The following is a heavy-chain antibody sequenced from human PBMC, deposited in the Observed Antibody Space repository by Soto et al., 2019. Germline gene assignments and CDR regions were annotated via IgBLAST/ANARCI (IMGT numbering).Heavy chain of an antibody. D-gene: IGHD3-9*01. V-gene: IGHV3-74*01. CDR2: INGDGSST. J-gene: IGHJ5*02. CDR1: GLICSKYW. Sequence: LRLSSAAVGLICSKYWMHWIRQAPGKGLVWVARINGDGSSTAYADSVKGRFTISRDNAKNTLYLQMNSLRAEDTAVYYCAKVLNLGYFDWFGLWGQGTLVTVSS. CDR3: AKVLNLGYFDWFGL.